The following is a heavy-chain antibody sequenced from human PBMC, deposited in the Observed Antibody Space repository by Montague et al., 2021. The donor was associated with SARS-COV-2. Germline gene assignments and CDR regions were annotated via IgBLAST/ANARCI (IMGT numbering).Heavy chain of an antibody. J-gene: IGHJ6*02. CDR2: VNPNNAKT. D-gene: IGHD3/OR15-3a*01. Sequence: SVKVSCKASAYTFTSFDIHWVRQAPVQGLEWMGWVNPNNAKTGYXQKFQGRVTMTRNIAVNTAYMELSSLRSEDTAVYYCSCGRNFQLLFEYPYGMDVWGQGTTITVSS. V-gene: IGHV1-8*01. CDR3: SCGRNFQLLFEYPYGMDV. CDR1: AYTFTSFD.